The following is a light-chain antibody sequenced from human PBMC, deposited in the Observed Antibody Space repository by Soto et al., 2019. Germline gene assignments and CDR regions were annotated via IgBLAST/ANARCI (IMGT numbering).Light chain of an antibody. J-gene: IGLJ3*02. Sequence: QSVLTQPPSVSGAPGQRVTISCTGSSSNIGRGYDVHWYQQFPGSAPRLLLSGDSNRPSGVPDRFSGSRSGTSAFLAITGLQAEDEADYYCQTFDSSLTISWVFGGGTKLTVL. V-gene: IGLV1-40*01. CDR3: QTFDSSLTISWV. CDR1: SSNIGRGYD. CDR2: GDS.